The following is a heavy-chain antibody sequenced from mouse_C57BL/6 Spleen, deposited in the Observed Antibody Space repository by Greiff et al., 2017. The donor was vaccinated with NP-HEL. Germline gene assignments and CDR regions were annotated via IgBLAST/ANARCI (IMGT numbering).Heavy chain of an antibody. D-gene: IGHD1-1*01. V-gene: IGHV1-5*01. Sequence: EVQLQQSGTVLARPGASVKMSCKTSGYTFTSYWMHWVKQRPGQGLEWIGAIYPGNSDTSYNQKFKGKAKLTAVTSASTAYMELSSLTNEDSAVYYCTRSYYGSSYVPCDYWGQGTTLTVSS. CDR3: TRSYYGSSYVPCDY. CDR1: GYTFTSYW. J-gene: IGHJ2*01. CDR2: IYPGNSDT.